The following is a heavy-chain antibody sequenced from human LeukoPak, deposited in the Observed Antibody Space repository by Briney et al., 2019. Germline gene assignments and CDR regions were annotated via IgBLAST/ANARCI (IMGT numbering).Heavy chain of an antibody. CDR2: IHTNGRT. Sequence: PSETLSLTCTVSGDSISSYYWSWIRQTPGKGLEWIGYIHTNGRTNYSPSLKSRVTMSVDSSKNQLSPMLSSVTAADTAVYYCTRRAPTSYGHYLDSWGQGTLVTVSS. D-gene: IGHD3-10*01. CDR3: TRRAPTSYGHYLDS. J-gene: IGHJ4*02. CDR1: GDSISSYY. V-gene: IGHV4-4*09.